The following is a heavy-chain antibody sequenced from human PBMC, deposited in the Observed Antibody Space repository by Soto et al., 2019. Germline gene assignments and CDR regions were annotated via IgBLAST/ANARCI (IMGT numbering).Heavy chain of an antibody. V-gene: IGHV2-5*02. CDR3: SHGSVWTTVVTPGYYFDY. J-gene: IGHJ4*02. CDR1: GFSLSTSGVG. CDR2: IYWDDDK. Sequence: SCPTLVNPTQPLTLTCTFSGFSLSTSGVGVGWIRQPPRKALEWLALIYWDDDKRYSPSLKSRLTITKDTSKNQVVLTMTNMDPVDTATYYCSHGSVWTTVVTPGYYFDYWGQGTLVTVSS. D-gene: IGHD4-17*01.